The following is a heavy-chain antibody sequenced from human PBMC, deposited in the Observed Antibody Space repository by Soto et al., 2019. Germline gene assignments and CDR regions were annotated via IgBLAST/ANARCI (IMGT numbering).Heavy chain of an antibody. CDR2: ISWNSGKI. CDR1: GFNFDDYA. Sequence: EVYLVESGGGLVQPGRSLRLSCATSGFNFDDYAMHWVRQAPGKGLEWVSGISWNSGKIGYTDSVKGRFIISRDNAKNSLDLQMNSLRVEDTALDYCAKSVSSSSHDAFDLWGQGTEVTVSS. CDR3: AKSVSSSSHDAFDL. V-gene: IGHV3-9*01. D-gene: IGHD6-13*01. J-gene: IGHJ3*01.